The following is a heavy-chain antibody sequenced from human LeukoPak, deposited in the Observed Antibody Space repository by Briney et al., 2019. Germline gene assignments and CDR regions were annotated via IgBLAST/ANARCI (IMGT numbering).Heavy chain of an antibody. Sequence: SETLSLTCTVSGGSINSSSYYWGWIRQPPGKGLEWIGTIYYSGSTYYNPSLKSRVTISVDTSKNQFSLKLSSVTASDTAVCYCARRFAPSRNDAFDIWGQGTMVTVSS. CDR2: IYYSGST. CDR3: ARRFAPSRNDAFDI. J-gene: IGHJ3*02. D-gene: IGHD3-10*01. CDR1: GGSINSSSYY. V-gene: IGHV4-39*01.